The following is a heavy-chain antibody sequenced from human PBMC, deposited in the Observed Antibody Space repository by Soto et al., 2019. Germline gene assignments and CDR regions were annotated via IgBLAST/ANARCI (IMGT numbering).Heavy chain of an antibody. V-gene: IGHV3-30*18. D-gene: IGHD3-22*01. J-gene: IGHJ4*02. CDR1: GFTFSSYG. Sequence: PGGSLRLSCAASGFTFSSYGMHWVRQAPGKGLEWVAVISYDGSNKYYADSVKGRFTISRDNSKNTLYLQMNSLRAEDTAVYYCAKDMAAIYYYDSSGRGFDYWGQGTLVTVSS. CDR2: ISYDGSNK. CDR3: AKDMAAIYYYDSSGRGFDY.